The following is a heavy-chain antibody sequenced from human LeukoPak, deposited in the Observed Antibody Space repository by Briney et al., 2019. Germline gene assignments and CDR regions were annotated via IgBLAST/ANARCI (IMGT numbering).Heavy chain of an antibody. CDR1: GGSISSYY. D-gene: IGHD1/OR15-1a*01. CDR3: ARQNSREAFDP. J-gene: IGHJ5*02. V-gene: IGHV4-59*01. Sequence: SETLSLTCTVSGGSISSYYWSWIRQPPGKGLEWIGYIYYSGSTNYNPSLKSRVTISVDTSKNQFSLKLSSVTAADTAVYYCARQNSREAFDPWGQGTLVTVSS. CDR2: IYYSGST.